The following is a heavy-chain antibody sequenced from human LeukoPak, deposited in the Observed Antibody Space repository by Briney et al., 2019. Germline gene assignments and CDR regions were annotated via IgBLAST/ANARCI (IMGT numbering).Heavy chain of an antibody. CDR2: ISGSGGST. CDR1: GFTFSSYA. V-gene: IGHV3-23*01. CDR3: AKPLMWELRGSFDY. J-gene: IGHJ4*02. Sequence: GGSLRLSCAASGFTFSSYAMSWVRQAPGKGLEWVSAISGSGGSTYYADSVKGRFTISRDNSKNTLYLQMSSLRAEDTAVYYCAKPLMWELRGSFDYWGQGTLVTVSS. D-gene: IGHD1-26*01.